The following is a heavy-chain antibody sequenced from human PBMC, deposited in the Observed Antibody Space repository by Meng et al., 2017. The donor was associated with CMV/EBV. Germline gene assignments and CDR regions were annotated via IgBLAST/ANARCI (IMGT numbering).Heavy chain of an antibody. CDR3: ARGPILWFGESSSFDL. Sequence: GSISSSNWWSWVRQPPGKGLEWIGEIYHSGSTNYNPSLKSRVTISVDKSKNQFSLKLSSVTAADTAVYYCARGPILWFGESSSFDLWGRGTLVTVS. V-gene: IGHV4-4*02. CDR1: GSISSSNW. J-gene: IGHJ2*01. D-gene: IGHD3-10*01. CDR2: IYHSGST.